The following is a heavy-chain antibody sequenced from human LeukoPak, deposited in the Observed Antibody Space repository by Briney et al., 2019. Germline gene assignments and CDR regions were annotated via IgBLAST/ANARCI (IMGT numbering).Heavy chain of an antibody. CDR1: GGSISSYY. J-gene: IGHJ6*03. D-gene: IGHD3-10*01. CDR3: ARTFFGPAYYMDV. CDR2: IYYSGST. Sequence: KSSETLSLTCTVSGGSISSYYWSWIRQPPGKGLEWIGYIYYSGSTNYNPSLKSRVTISVDTSKNQFSLKLSSVTAADTAVYYCARTFFGPAYYMDVWGKGTTVTVSS. V-gene: IGHV4-59*01.